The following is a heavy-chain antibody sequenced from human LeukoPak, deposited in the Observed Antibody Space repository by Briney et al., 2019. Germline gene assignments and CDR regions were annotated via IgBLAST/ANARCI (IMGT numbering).Heavy chain of an antibody. J-gene: IGHJ6*02. Sequence: ASVKVSCKASGYTFTSYGISWVRQAPGQGLEWMGWISAYNGNTNYAQKLQGRVTMTTDASTSTAYMELRSLRSDDTAVYYCARSGSYSWHYYYYGMDVWGQGTTVTVSS. D-gene: IGHD1-26*01. V-gene: IGHV1-18*01. CDR1: GYTFTSYG. CDR3: ARSGSYSWHYYYYGMDV. CDR2: ISAYNGNT.